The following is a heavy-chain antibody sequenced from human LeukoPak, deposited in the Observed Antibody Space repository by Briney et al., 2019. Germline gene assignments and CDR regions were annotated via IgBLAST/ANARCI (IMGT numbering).Heavy chain of an antibody. D-gene: IGHD3-3*01. J-gene: IGHJ3*02. CDR2: INWNGGST. V-gene: IGHV3-20*01. CDR1: GFTFDDHG. Sequence: GGSLRLSCAVSGFTFDDHGMSWVRHAPGKGLEWVSGINWNGGSTGYADSVKGRFTISRDNAKNSLYLQMNSLRAEDTALYHCARAVYYDFWSGSPDDAFDIWGQGTMVTVSS. CDR3: ARAVYYDFWSGSPDDAFDI.